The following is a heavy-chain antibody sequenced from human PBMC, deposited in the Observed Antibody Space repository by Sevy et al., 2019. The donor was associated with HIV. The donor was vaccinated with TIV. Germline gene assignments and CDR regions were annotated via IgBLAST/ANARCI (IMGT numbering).Heavy chain of an antibody. CDR3: ARARVDFDY. V-gene: IGHV3-21*01. CDR2: VSSDSSHI. CDR1: AFIFSSYC. J-gene: IGHJ4*02. Sequence: GGSLRLSCAGSAFIFSSYCVNWVRQAPGKGLGWVASVSSDSSHIYYAGSVRGRFTISRDNAKNSAFLEMDSVRVEDTAVYYCARARVDFDYWGPGTLVTVSS.